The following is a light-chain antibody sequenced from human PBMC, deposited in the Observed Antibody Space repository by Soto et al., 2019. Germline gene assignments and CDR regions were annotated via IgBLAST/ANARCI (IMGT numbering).Light chain of an antibody. CDR3: PPSGSYPRCT. CDR1: QSVSSSY. J-gene: IGKJ1*01. CDR2: GAS. Sequence: IGLAQSPGTLSLSPGERATLSCRASQSVSSSYLAWYQQKPGQAPRLLIYGASSRATGIPDRFSGSGSGTDFTLTISRLEPEDFAVYYCPPSGSYPRCTFGQRPNVAIK. V-gene: IGKV3-20*01.